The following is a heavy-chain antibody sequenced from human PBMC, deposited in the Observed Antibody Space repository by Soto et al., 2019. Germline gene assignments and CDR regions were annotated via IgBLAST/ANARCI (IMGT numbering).Heavy chain of an antibody. V-gene: IGHV3-23*01. D-gene: IGHD3-22*01. Sequence: HPGGSLRLSCAASGFTFSSYAMSWVRQAPGKGLEWVSAIIGSGGSTYYADSVKGRFTISRDNSKNTLYLQMNSLRAEDTAVYYCAKSAGDGWLATYVDAFDIWGQGTMVTVSS. CDR1: GFTFSSYA. J-gene: IGHJ3*02. CDR2: IIGSGGST. CDR3: AKSAGDGWLATYVDAFDI.